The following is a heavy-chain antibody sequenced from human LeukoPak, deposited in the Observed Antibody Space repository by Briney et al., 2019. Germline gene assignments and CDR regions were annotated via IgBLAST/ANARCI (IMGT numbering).Heavy chain of an antibody. CDR1: GFTFSSYS. CDR2: ISSSSSYI. Sequence: GGSLRLSCAASGFTFSSYSMNWVRQAPGKGLEWVSSISSSSSYIYYADSVKGRFTISRDNSKNTLYLQMNSLRAEDTAVYYCAKDQQWELYDWFDPWGQGTLVTASS. J-gene: IGHJ5*02. CDR3: AKDQQWELYDWFDP. D-gene: IGHD1-26*01. V-gene: IGHV3-21*04.